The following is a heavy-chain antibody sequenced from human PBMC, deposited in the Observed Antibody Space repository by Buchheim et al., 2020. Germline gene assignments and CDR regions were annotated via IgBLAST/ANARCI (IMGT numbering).Heavy chain of an antibody. J-gene: IGHJ4*02. V-gene: IGHV3-23*01. CDR1: GFTFTSYL. CDR2: INGRGDNT. Sequence: EVGLLESGGSLAQPGGSLILSCAASGFTFTSYLMMWVRQGPGKGLECVSTINGRGDNTYYADSVKGRFIISRHPSRNTLSLRMDSLRVEDTAIYYCAKVGSSAYFFESWGRGTL. CDR3: AKVGSSAYFFES.